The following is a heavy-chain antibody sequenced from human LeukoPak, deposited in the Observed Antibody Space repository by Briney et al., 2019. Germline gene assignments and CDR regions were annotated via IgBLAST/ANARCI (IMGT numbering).Heavy chain of an antibody. J-gene: IGHJ4*02. CDR3: AIGSQALGYCSSTSCYGGLFDY. D-gene: IGHD2-2*01. Sequence: ASVKVSCKASGYTFTSYDINWVRQATGQGLEWMGWMNPNSGNTGYAQKFQGRVTITRNTSISTAYMELSSLRSEDTAVYYCAIGSQALGYCSSTSCYGGLFDYWGQGTLVTVSS. CDR2: MNPNSGNT. CDR1: GYTFTSYD. V-gene: IGHV1-8*03.